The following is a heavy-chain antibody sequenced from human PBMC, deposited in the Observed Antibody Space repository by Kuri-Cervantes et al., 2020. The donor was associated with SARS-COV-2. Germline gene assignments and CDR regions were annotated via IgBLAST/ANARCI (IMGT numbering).Heavy chain of an antibody. V-gene: IGHV4-39*01. J-gene: IGHJ3*02. CDR2: IYYSGST. D-gene: IGHD3-22*01. CDR1: GGSLSSSTYY. Sequence: GSLRLSCTVSGGSLSSSTYYWGWIRQSPGKGLEWIGSIYYSGSTYYNPSLKSRVTISVGTSKNQFSLKLSSVTAADTAVYYCARGSIVVNAFDIWGQGTMVTVSS. CDR3: ARGSIVVNAFDI.